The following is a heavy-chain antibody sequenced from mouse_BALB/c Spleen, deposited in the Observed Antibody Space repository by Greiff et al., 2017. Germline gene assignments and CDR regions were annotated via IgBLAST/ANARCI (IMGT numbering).Heavy chain of an antibody. Sequence: VQLQQSGGGLVQPGGSLKLSCAASGFTFSSYGMSWVRQTPDKRLELVATINSNGGSTYYPDSVKGRFTISRDNAKNTLYLQMSSLKSEDTAMYYCVYDGYYLFAYWGQGTLVTVSA. CDR2: INSNGGST. D-gene: IGHD2-3*01. CDR3: VYDGYYLFAY. CDR1: GFTFSSYG. J-gene: IGHJ3*01. V-gene: IGHV5-6-3*01.